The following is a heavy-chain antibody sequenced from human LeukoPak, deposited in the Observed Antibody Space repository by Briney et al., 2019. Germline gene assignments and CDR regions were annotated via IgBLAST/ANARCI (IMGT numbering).Heavy chain of an antibody. J-gene: IGHJ4*02. CDR3: ARDSRGRFGGNYFDY. CDR2: IYSGGST. D-gene: IGHD3-10*01. CDR1: GFTVSSNY. V-gene: IGHV3-53*01. Sequence: GGSLRLSCAASGFTVSSNYMSWVRQAPGKGLEWVSVIYSGGSTYYADSVKGRFTISRDNSKNTLYLQMNSLRAEDTAVYYCARDSRGRFGGNYFDYWGQGTLVTVSS.